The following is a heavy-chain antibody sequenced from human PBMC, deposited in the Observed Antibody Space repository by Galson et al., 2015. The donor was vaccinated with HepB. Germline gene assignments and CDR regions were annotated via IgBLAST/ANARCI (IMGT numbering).Heavy chain of an antibody. Sequence: SLRLSCAASGFTFSIYAMSWVRQAPGKGLEWVSAISGSGGSTYYADSVKGRFTISRDNSKNTQYLQMNSLRAEDTTVYFCAKDPVDTGGWGQGTLVNVSS. D-gene: IGHD5-18*01. CDR1: GFTFSIYA. CDR3: AKDPVDTGG. V-gene: IGHV3-23*01. CDR2: ISGSGGST. J-gene: IGHJ4*02.